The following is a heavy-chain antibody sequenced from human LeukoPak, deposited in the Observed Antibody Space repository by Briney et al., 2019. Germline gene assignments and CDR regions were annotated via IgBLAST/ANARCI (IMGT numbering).Heavy chain of an antibody. CDR1: GYTFTGYY. CDR2: IYPNSGGT. D-gene: IGHD5-18*01. V-gene: IGHV1-2*02. Sequence: ASVKVSFKASGYTFTGYYMHWVRQAPGQGLEWMGWIYPNSGGTNYAQKFQGRVTMTRDTSISTAYMQLSRLRSDDTAVYYCATGRGYSYGFDYWGQGTLVTVSS. J-gene: IGHJ4*02. CDR3: ATGRGYSYGFDY.